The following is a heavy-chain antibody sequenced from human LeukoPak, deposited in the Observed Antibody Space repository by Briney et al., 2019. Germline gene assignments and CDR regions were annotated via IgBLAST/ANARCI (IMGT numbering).Heavy chain of an antibody. CDR1: GGSISSGGYY. D-gene: IGHD3-10*01. CDR2: IYYSGST. Sequence: QSSQTLSLTCTVSGGSISSGGYYWSWIRQHPGKGLEWIGYIYYSGSTYYNPSLKSRVTISVDTSKNQYSLKLSSVTAADTAVYFCARSRPRGVPMNSFDPWGQGTLVTVSS. V-gene: IGHV4-31*03. J-gene: IGHJ5*02. CDR3: ARSRPRGVPMNSFDP.